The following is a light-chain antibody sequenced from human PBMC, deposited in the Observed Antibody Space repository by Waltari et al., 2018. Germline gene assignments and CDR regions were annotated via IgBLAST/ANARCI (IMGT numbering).Light chain of an antibody. V-gene: IGKV3-15*01. CDR2: GAS. J-gene: IGKJ1*01. CDR3: QQYNTWPRT. CDR1: QIISSN. Sequence: EIVMTQSPATLSVSPGERATLSCRASQIISSNLAWYQQKPGQAPRLLIHGASTRTTGIPARFSGSGSGTEFNLTISSLQSEDFAVYYCQQYNTWPRTFGQGTKVEVK.